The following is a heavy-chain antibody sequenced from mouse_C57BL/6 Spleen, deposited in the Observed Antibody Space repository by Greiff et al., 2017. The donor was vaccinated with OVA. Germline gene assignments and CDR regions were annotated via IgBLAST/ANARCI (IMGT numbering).Heavy chain of an antibody. J-gene: IGHJ4*01. CDR2: INPNNGGT. V-gene: IGHV1-26*01. Sequence: SGYTFTDYYMNWVKQSHGKSLEWIGDINPNNGGTSYNQKFKGKATLTVDKSSSTAYMELRSLTSEDSAVYYCARSGGSSYRASYAMDYWGQGTSVTVSS. CDR1: GYTFTDYY. D-gene: IGHD1-1*01. CDR3: ARSGGSSYRASYAMDY.